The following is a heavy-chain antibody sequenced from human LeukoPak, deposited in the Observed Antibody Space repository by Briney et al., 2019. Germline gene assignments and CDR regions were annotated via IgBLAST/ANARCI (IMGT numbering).Heavy chain of an antibody. V-gene: IGHV3-66*01. CDR3: ARDPLGVNAFDI. J-gene: IGHJ3*02. Sequence: GGSLRLSCAASGFTVSSNYMGWVRQAPGKGLEWVSVIYSGGSTYYADSVKGRFTISRDNSKNTLHLQMNSLRAEDTAVYYCARDPLGVNAFDIWGQGTMVTVSS. CDR2: IYSGGST. CDR1: GFTVSSNY. D-gene: IGHD3-10*01.